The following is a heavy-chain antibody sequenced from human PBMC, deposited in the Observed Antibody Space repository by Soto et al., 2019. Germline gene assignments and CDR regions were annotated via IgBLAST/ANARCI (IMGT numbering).Heavy chain of an antibody. D-gene: IGHD5-18*01. V-gene: IGHV3-43*01. CDR3: VKDGTVDGYVGAFDI. CDR2: ISWDGGSA. CDR1: GVTFDDHT. J-gene: IGHJ3*02. Sequence: XGSLRLSCAASGVTFDDHTLHWVRQAPGKGLDWVSLISWDGGSAYYADSVKGRFTISRDNIKDSLYLQMNSLRTDDTALYYCVKDGTVDGYVGAFDIWGKGTMVTVS.